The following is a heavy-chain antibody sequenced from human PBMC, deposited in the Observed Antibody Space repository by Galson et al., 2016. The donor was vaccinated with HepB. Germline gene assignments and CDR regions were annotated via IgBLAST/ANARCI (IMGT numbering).Heavy chain of an antibody. CDR3: ARETYGDYYSEAFDI. D-gene: IGHD4-17*01. CDR1: EFPLSNYI. J-gene: IGHJ3*02. CDR2: INSGSSHI. V-gene: IGHV3-21*06. Sequence: SLRLSCAAAEFPLSNYIINWVRQAPGKGLEWVSSINSGSSHIYYGDSVKGRFTVSRDNAENLVYLQMNSLGAEDTAVYYCARETYGDYYSEAFDIWGQGTMVTVSS.